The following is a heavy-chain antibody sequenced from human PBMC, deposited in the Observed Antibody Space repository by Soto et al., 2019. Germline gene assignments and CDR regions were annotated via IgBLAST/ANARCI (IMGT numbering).Heavy chain of an antibody. V-gene: IGHV1-69*02. CDR1: GGTFSSYT. J-gene: IGHJ4*02. CDR2: IIPILGIA. D-gene: IGHD3-22*01. Sequence: QVQLVQSGAEVKKPGSSVKVSCKASGGTFSSYTISWVRQAPGQGLEWMGRIIPILGIANYAQKFQGRVTITADKSTSTAYMELSSLRSEDTAVYYCAGGSYFDSSGYYGDHFDYWGQGTLVTVSS. CDR3: AGGSYFDSSGYYGDHFDY.